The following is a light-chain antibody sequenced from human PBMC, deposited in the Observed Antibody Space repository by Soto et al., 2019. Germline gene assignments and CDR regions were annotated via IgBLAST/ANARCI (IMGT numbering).Light chain of an antibody. CDR3: QQRSSWPLT. Sequence: EIVLTQSPGTLSLSPGERATLSCRASQSVASGHLAWYQQKPGQAPRLLIDGASNRATGIPARFSGSGSGTDFTLTISSLEPEDFAVYFCQQRSSWPLTFGGGTKVDIK. J-gene: IGKJ4*02. CDR1: QSVASGH. CDR2: GAS. V-gene: IGKV3-11*01.